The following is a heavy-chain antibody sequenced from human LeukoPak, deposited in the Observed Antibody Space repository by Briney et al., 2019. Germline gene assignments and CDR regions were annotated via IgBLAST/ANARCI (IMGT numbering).Heavy chain of an antibody. J-gene: IGHJ3*02. Sequence: PSETLSLTCAVYGGSFSGYYWSWIRQSPGKGLEWIGETNHSGSTNYNPSLKSRVTISVDTSKNQFSLKLSSVAAADTAVYYCARAYWGSRKPPDAFDIWGQGTMVTVSS. V-gene: IGHV4-34*01. CDR3: ARAYWGSRKPPDAFDI. CDR1: GGSFSGYY. D-gene: IGHD7-27*01. CDR2: TNHSGST.